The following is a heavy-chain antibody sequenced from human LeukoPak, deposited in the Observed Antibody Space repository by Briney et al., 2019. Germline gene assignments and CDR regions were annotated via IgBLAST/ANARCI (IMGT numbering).Heavy chain of an antibody. V-gene: IGHV4-38-2*01. CDR3: ARSPLGGRNFDY. J-gene: IGHJ4*02. CDR1: GYSISSGYY. D-gene: IGHD1-26*01. CDR2: IYHSGST. Sequence: SETLSLTCAVSGYSISSGYYWGWIRQPPGKGLEWIGSIYHSGSTYYNPSLKSRVTISVDTSKNQFSLKLSSVTAADTAVYYCARSPLGGRNFDYWGQGTLVTVSS.